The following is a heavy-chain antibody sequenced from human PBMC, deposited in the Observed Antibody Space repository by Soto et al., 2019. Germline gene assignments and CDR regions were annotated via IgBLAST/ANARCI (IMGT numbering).Heavy chain of an antibody. Sequence: ASVKVSCKASGYTFTSYGISWVRQAPGQGLEWMGWISAYNGNTNYAQKLQGRVTMTTDTSTSTAYMELRSLRSDDAAVYYCARDPTEDPEGDYWGQGTLVTVSS. V-gene: IGHV1-18*01. J-gene: IGHJ4*02. CDR1: GYTFTSYG. CDR2: ISAYNGNT. CDR3: ARDPTEDPEGDY.